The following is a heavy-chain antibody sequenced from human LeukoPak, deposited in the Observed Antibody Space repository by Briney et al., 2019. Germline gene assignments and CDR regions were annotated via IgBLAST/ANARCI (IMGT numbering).Heavy chain of an antibody. D-gene: IGHD2-15*01. CDR3: ARDWVCSGGSCYSYNWFDP. V-gene: IGHV1-18*01. CDR1: GYTFTSYG. J-gene: IGHJ5*02. Sequence: ASVKVSCKASGYTFTSYGISWVRQAPGQGLEWMGWISAYNGNTNYAQKLQGRVTMITDTSTSTAYMELRSLRSDDTAVYYCARDWVCSGGSCYSYNWFDPWGQGTLVTVSS. CDR2: ISAYNGNT.